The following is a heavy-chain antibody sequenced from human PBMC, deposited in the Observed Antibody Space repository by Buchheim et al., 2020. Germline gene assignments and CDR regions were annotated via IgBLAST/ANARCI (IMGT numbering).Heavy chain of an antibody. CDR1: GFTFSSYS. Sequence: EVQLVESGGGLVQPGGSLRLSCAASGFTFSSYSMNWVRQAPGKGLEWVSYISSSSTIYYADSVKGRFNISRYNAKNSLSLQMNSLRAEDTAVYYCARESSSVGGVIVGYYYYGMDVWGQGTT. V-gene: IGHV3-48*01. CDR3: ARESSSVGGVIVGYYYYGMDV. D-gene: IGHD3-16*02. CDR2: ISSSSTI. J-gene: IGHJ6*02.